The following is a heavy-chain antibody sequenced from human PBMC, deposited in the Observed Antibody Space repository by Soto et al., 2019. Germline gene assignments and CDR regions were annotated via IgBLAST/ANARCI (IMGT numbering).Heavy chain of an antibody. Sequence: QVQLRESGPGLVRPSGTLSLTCAVSGGSISNDNWWSWVRQPPGKGLGWTGEIYHSGSTNYNPSRKSRVTMSVVPSKNLFSLTLNSVTAADTAFYYCARDQGSHPGDWGQGTLVSVSS. CDR1: GGSISNDNW. V-gene: IGHV4-4*02. D-gene: IGHD6-13*01. CDR2: IYHSGST. CDR3: ARDQGSHPGD. J-gene: IGHJ4*02.